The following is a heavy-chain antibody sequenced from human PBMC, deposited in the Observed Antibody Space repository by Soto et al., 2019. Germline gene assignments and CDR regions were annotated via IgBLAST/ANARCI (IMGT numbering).Heavy chain of an antibody. Sequence: ASVKVSCEASGYSFTSYAMHWVRQAPGQRLEWMGWINAGNGNTKYSQKFQGRVTITRDTSASTAYMELSSLRSDDTAVYYCARDFNIGGMDVWGQGTTVTVSS. CDR1: GYSFTSYA. J-gene: IGHJ6*02. CDR2: INAGNGNT. D-gene: IGHD5-12*01. V-gene: IGHV1-3*01. CDR3: ARDFNIGGMDV.